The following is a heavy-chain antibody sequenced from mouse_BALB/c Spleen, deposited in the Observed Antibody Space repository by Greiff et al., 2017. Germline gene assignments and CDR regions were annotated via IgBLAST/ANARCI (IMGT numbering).Heavy chain of an antibody. CDR3: ARDPYYYGSSSYAMDD. CDR2: IWGDGST. J-gene: IGHJ4*01. D-gene: IGHD1-1*01. CDR1: GFSLTGYG. Sequence: VQLQESGPGLVAPSQSLSITCTVSGFSLTGYGVNWVRQPPGKGLEWLGMIWGDGSTDYNSALKSRLSISKDNSKSQVFLKMNSLQTDDTARYYCARDPYYYGSSSYAMDDWGQGTSVTVSS. V-gene: IGHV2-6-7*01.